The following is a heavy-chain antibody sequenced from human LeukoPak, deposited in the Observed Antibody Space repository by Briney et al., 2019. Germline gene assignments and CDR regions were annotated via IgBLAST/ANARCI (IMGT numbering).Heavy chain of an antibody. D-gene: IGHD3-22*01. Sequence: GGSLRLSCAASGFTVSSNYMSWVRQAPGKGLEWVSVIYSGGSTYYADYVKGRFTISRDNSNNTLYLQMNSLRAQDTAVYYCAKVCSSSGYYFDAFDIWGQGTMVTVSS. CDR2: IYSGGST. CDR3: AKVCSSSGYYFDAFDI. V-gene: IGHV3-53*01. CDR1: GFTVSSNY. J-gene: IGHJ3*02.